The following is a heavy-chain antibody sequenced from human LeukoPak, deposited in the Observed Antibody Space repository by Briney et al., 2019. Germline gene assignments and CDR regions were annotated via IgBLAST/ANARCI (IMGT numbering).Heavy chain of an antibody. V-gene: IGHV4-39*01. Sequence: SETLSLTCTVYGGSISSSSYYWGWIRQPPGKGLEWIGSIYYSGSTYYNPSLKSRVTISVDTSKNQFSLKLSSVTAADTAVYYCARQRGDGYNHFDYWGQGTLVTVSS. CDR1: GGSISSSSYY. J-gene: IGHJ4*02. CDR2: IYYSGST. CDR3: ARQRGDGYNHFDY. D-gene: IGHD5-24*01.